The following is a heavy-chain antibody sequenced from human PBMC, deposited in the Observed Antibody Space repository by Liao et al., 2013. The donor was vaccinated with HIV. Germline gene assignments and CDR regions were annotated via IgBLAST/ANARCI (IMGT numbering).Heavy chain of an antibody. CDR1: GNFITSDY. D-gene: IGHD6-13*01. J-gene: IGHJ5*02. CDR2: ISATGNT. Sequence: QVRLQESGPSVVKPSETLSLTCTVFGNFITSDYWTWVRQPAGQGLEWIGRISATGNTNFNPSLRSRVTMSVDTSKNQFSLNLTSVTAADSAIYFCTKTSVTSLVASGSKAAYLAPWGRGDPWSPSLQ. V-gene: IGHV4-4*07. CDR3: TKTSVTSLVASGSKAAYLAP.